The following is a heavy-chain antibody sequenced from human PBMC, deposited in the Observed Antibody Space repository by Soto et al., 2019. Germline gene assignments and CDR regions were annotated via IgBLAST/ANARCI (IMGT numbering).Heavy chain of an antibody. CDR2: INRDGSEK. Sequence: PGGSLRLSCAASGFTFGNDWMSWVRQAPGKGLEWVANINRDGSEKHYGDSVKGRFTISRDNAKNSLYLQMNSLRAEDTAVYYCARDAITMIADYWGQGTLVTVSS. CDR3: ARDAITMIADY. J-gene: IGHJ4*02. V-gene: IGHV3-7*01. CDR1: GFTFGNDW. D-gene: IGHD3-22*01.